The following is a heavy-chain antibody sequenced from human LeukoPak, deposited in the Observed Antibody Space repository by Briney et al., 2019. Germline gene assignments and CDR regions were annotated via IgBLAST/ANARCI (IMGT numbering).Heavy chain of an antibody. CDR3: RAAADLNDY. CDR1: GFTFSGSA. J-gene: IGHJ4*02. V-gene: IGHV3-73*01. Sequence: GGSLRLSCAASGFTFSGSAMHWVRQASGNGMEWLGCIRSKAESYTTAYAASVKGRFIVSRDDSKNTAHLQMNSLKTEDTAVYYCRAAADLNDYWGQGTLVTVSS. D-gene: IGHD6-13*01. CDR2: IRSKAESYTT.